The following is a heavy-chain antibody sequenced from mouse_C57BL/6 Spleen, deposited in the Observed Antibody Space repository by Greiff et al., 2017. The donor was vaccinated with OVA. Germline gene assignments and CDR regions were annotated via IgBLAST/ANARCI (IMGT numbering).Heavy chain of an antibody. Sequence: VQLQQSGAELVRPGASVKLSCTASGFNIKDYYMHWVKQRPEQGLEWIGRIDPEDGDTEYAPKFQGKATMTADTSSNTAYLQLSSLTSEDTAVYYCTPIIYYYGSSLFAYWGQGTLVTVSA. V-gene: IGHV14-1*01. J-gene: IGHJ3*01. CDR1: GFNIKDYY. CDR2: IDPEDGDT. D-gene: IGHD1-1*01. CDR3: TPIIYYYGSSLFAY.